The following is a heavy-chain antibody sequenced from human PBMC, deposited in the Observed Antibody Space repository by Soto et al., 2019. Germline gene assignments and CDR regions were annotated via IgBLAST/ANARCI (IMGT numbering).Heavy chain of an antibody. V-gene: IGHV1-69*13. J-gene: IGHJ5*02. Sequence: ASVKVSCKTSGCTIGSYAISCVRQAPGQGLEWMGGIIPIFSTPNYAQKFQGRVTITADESTSTAYMELSSLRSEDTAVYYCARPIQYYFDTSAQSAWFDPWGQGTLVTVSS. CDR1: GCTIGSYA. D-gene: IGHD3-22*01. CDR3: ARPIQYYFDTSAQSAWFDP. CDR2: IIPIFSTP.